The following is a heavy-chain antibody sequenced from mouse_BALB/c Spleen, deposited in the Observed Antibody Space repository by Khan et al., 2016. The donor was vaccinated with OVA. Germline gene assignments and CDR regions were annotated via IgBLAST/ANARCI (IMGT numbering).Heavy chain of an antibody. CDR2: IHYSGST. V-gene: IGHV3-1*02. J-gene: IGHJ1*01. D-gene: IGHD1-1*01. CDR1: GYSITSGYS. CDR3: ARSGTTVVDYLYFDV. Sequence: EVQLQESGPDLVKPSQSLSLTCTVTGYSITSGYSWHWIRQFPGNKLEWMGYIHYSGSTNYNPSLKSRISITRDTSKNQFFLQLNSVTTEDTATYYWARSGTTVVDYLYFDVWGEGTTVTVSS.